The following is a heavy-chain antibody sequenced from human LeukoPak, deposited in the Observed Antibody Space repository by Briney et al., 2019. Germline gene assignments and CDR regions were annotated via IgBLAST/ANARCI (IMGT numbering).Heavy chain of an antibody. Sequence: GGSLRLSCEASGFSMSLYTMNWVRQAPGKGLEWVSYIHSSSETIYYGDSVKGRFTISRDNGKNSLYLQMNSLGVEDTAVYYCAKGYSYGDYWGQGTLVTVSS. J-gene: IGHJ4*02. CDR3: AKGYSYGDY. V-gene: IGHV3-48*04. CDR1: GFSMSLYT. D-gene: IGHD5-18*01. CDR2: IHSSSETI.